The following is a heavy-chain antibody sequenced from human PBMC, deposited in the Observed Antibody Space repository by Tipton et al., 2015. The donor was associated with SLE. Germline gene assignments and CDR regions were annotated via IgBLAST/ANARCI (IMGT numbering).Heavy chain of an antibody. Sequence: TLSLTCTVSGGSITSYFWSWIRQPPGKGLEWVGNIYYGGTTNYNPSLKSRVTISVDTSNNQFSLRLSSVTAADTAVYYCASAQWDANIYFDYWGQGTLVTVSS. CDR3: ASAQWDANIYFDY. CDR1: GGSITSYF. CDR2: IYYGGTT. V-gene: IGHV4-59*01. D-gene: IGHD1-26*01. J-gene: IGHJ4*02.